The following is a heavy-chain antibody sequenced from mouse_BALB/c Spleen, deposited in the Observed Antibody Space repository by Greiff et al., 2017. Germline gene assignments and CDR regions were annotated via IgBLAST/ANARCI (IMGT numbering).Heavy chain of an antibody. CDR3: ARSVWSYYYAMDY. J-gene: IGHJ4*01. D-gene: IGHD2-10*02. CDR1: GFTFSSFG. V-gene: IGHV5-17*02. Sequence: EVKVVESGGGLVQPGGSRKLSCAASGFTFSSFGMHWVRQAPEKGLEWVAYISSGSSTIYYADTVKGRFTISRDNPKNTLFLQMTSLRSEDTAMYYCARSVWSYYYAMDYWGQGTSVTVSS. CDR2: ISSGSSTI.